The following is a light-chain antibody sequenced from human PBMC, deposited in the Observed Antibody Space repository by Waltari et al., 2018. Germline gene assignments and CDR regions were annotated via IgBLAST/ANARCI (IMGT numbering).Light chain of an antibody. CDR2: WAS. V-gene: IGKV4-1*01. CDR3: QQYYTHPIT. Sequence: DIIMTQSPDSLAVSLGERATLNCKSNQSLLYDANNRDYLAWFHQKPGQPPTFLIYWASTREYGVPDRFSGSGSGTDFTLTITSLQAEEVGVYYCQQYYTHPITVGQGTRLEI. CDR1: QSLLYDANNRDY. J-gene: IGKJ5*01.